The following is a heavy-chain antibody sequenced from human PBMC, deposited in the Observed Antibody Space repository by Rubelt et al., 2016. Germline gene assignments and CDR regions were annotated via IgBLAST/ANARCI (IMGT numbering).Heavy chain of an antibody. V-gene: IGHV3-23*04. D-gene: IGHD5-24*01. CDR3: ARGRDAVFPNSRILDY. CDR1: GFTFRNYW. CDR2: ISGSGDST. J-gene: IGHJ4*02. Sequence: EVQLVESGGGLVQPGGSLRLSCVASGFTFRNYWMTWVRQAPGKGLEWVSIISGSGDSTFYAEFVKGRFTISRDNSENTVHLQMNSLIVEDTALYYCARGRDAVFPNSRILDYWGQGALVTVSS.